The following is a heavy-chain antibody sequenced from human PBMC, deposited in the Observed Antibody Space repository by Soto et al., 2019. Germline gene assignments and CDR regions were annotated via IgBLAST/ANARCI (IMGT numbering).Heavy chain of an antibody. D-gene: IGHD3-16*01. J-gene: IGHJ5*02. CDR2: IRNIANSYTT. Sequence: GGSLRLSCAVSVFTFSDHYMDWVRQAPGKGLEWVGRIRNIANSYTTDYAASVKGRFTISRDDSKNSLYLQMNSLRAEDTAVYYCAKDTSPGRPLGWFDPWGQGTLVTVS. V-gene: IGHV3-72*01. CDR1: VFTFSDHY. CDR3: AKDTSPGRPLGWFDP.